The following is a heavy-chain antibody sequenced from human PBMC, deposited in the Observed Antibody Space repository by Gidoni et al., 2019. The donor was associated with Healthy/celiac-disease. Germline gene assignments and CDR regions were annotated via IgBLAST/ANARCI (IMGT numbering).Heavy chain of an antibody. CDR2: SNPNRGGT. J-gene: IGHJ5*01. Sequence: QVQLVQSGAEVKKPGASVQVSCKASGYTFTGYYMPWVRQAHGQGLEWLGWSNPNRGGTNYAHKFQGRVTMTRDTYISTAYMEMSRLRADDTAVYYGARVGYSGYDSWGQGTLVTVSS. CDR3: ARVGYSGYDS. V-gene: IGHV1-2*07. D-gene: IGHD5-12*01. CDR1: GYTFTGYY.